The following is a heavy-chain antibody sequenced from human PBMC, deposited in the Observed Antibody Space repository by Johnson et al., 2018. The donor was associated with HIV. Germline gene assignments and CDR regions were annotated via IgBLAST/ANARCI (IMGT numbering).Heavy chain of an antibody. V-gene: IGHV3-23*04. Sequence: VQLVESGGGLVQPGGSLRLSCAASGFTFSSYAMSWVRQAPGKGLEWVSAISGSGGSTYYADSVKGRFPISRDNAKNTLYPQMNSLRAEDTAVYYCAKDPSYYYDSSGYTQENDAFDIWGQGTMVTVSS. CDR3: AKDPSYYYDSSGYTQENDAFDI. CDR2: ISGSGGST. J-gene: IGHJ3*02. D-gene: IGHD3-22*01. CDR1: GFTFSSYA.